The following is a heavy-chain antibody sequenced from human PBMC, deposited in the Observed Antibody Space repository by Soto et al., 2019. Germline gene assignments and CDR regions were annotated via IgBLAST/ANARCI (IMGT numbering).Heavy chain of an antibody. CDR1: GYTFTSYG. D-gene: IGHD6-13*01. V-gene: IGHV1-3*01. CDR2: INAANGDT. J-gene: IGHJ5*02. CDR3: VRRHVSATGIDWFDP. Sequence: ASVKVSCKASGYTFTSYGIHWVRQAPGQRLEWMGWINAANGDTKYSPKFQGRVTITRDTSASTAYMELSSLRSEDTAVYYCVRRHVSATGIDWFDPWGQGTLVTVST.